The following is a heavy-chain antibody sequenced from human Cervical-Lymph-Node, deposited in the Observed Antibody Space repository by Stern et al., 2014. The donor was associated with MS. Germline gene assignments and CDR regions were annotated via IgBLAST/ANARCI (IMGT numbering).Heavy chain of an antibody. CDR2: IYPGDSDP. CDR3: ARDYGDYAFDY. CDR1: GYSFTANW. J-gene: IGHJ4*02. V-gene: IGHV5-51*01. D-gene: IGHD4-17*01. Sequence: EVQLEESGAEVKKPGESLKISCKGSGYSFTANWIAWVRQMPGKGLEWMGIIYPGDSDPRYSPSFQGQVTISADKSISTAYLQWSSLKASDTAMYYCARDYGDYAFDYWGQGTLVTVSS.